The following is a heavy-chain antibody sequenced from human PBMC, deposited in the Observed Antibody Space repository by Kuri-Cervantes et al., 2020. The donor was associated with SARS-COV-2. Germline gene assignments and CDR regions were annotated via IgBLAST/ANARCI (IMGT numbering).Heavy chain of an antibody. V-gene: IGHV4-34*01. CDR3: ARHYITRYFDL. Sequence: SQTLSLTCAVYGGSFGGYYWSGIRQPPGKGLEWIGEINHSGSTNYNPSLKSQVTISVDTSKNQFSLKLSSVTAADTAVYYCARHYITRYFDLWGRGTLVTVSS. CDR1: GGSFGGYY. D-gene: IGHD2-2*01. CDR2: INHSGST. J-gene: IGHJ2*01.